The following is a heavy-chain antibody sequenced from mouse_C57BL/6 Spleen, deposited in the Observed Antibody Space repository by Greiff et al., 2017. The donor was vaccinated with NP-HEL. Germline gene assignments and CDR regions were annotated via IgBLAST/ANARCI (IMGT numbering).Heavy chain of an antibody. CDR1: GYTFTSYW. CDR3: ANAADEYDAMDV. Sequence: QVHVKQSGAELAKPGASVKLSCKASGYTFTSYWMHWVKQRPGQGLEWIGYINPSSGYTKYNQKFKDKATLTADKSSSTAYMQLSSLTYEESAVYYCANAADEYDAMDVWGQGTSVTVSS. J-gene: IGHJ4*01. V-gene: IGHV1-7*01. CDR2: INPSSGYT. D-gene: IGHD1-2*01.